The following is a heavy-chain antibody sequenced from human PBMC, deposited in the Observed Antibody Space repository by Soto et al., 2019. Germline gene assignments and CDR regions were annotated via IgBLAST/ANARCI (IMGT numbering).Heavy chain of an antibody. Sequence: SETLCFTCAFYGGSISSGGSSWSWIRQPPGKGLEWIGHIYHSGNAYYNPSLNSRVTIALDRSKNQFSLKLSSVTAADTAMYYCARIRYGDSSVRQTFDYWGQGTLVTVSS. CDR2: IYHSGNA. CDR1: GGSISSGGSS. J-gene: IGHJ4*02. V-gene: IGHV4-30-2*01. CDR3: ARIRYGDSSVRQTFDY. D-gene: IGHD4-17*01.